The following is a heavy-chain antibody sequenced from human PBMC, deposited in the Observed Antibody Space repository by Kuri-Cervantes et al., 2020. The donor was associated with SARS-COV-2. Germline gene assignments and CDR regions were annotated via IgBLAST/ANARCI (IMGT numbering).Heavy chain of an antibody. J-gene: IGHJ4*02. D-gene: IGHD6-19*01. Sequence: SVKVSCKASGGTFSSYAISWVRQAPGQGLEWMGIINPSGGSTIYAQKFQGRVTMTRDTSTSTVYMELSSLRSEDTAVYYCARVSSSGCLWGQGTQVTVSS. CDR2: INPSGGST. CDR1: GGTFSSYA. V-gene: IGHV1-46*01. CDR3: ARVSSSGCL.